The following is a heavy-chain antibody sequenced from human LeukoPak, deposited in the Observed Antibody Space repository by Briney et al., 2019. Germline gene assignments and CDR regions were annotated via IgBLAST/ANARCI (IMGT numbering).Heavy chain of an antibody. CDR2: INHSGST. J-gene: IGHJ5*02. V-gene: IGHV4-34*01. CDR1: GGSFSGYY. CDR3: ASARGYYDILTGYQTNWFDP. D-gene: IGHD3-9*01. Sequence: SETLSLTCAVYGGSFSGYYWSWIRQPPGKGLEWIGEINHSGSTNYNPSLKSRVTISVDTSKNQFSLKLSSVTAADTAVYYCASARGYYDILTGYQTNWFDPWDQGTLVTVSS.